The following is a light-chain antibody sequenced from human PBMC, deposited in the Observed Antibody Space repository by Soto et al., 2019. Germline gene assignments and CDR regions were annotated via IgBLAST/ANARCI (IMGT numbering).Light chain of an antibody. CDR2: DAS. CDR3: QQRQYWPPIT. J-gene: IGKJ5*01. V-gene: IGKV3-11*01. Sequence: EIVFTQSPARLSLSTGGRATVSCRSSQSVSSYLAWYQQKPGQAPRLLIYDASNRATGIPARFSGSGSGTDFTLTITSLEPEDFAIYYCQQRQYWPPITFGQGTRLEI. CDR1: QSVSSY.